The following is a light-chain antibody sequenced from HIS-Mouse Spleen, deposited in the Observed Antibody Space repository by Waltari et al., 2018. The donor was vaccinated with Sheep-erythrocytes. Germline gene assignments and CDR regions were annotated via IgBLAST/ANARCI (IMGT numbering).Light chain of an antibody. V-gene: IGLV2-11*01. CDR1: RSDVRGYNY. Sequence: QSALNQPRSVSGSPGQPVTISCTGTRSDVRGYNYVSWYQQHPGKAPKLMIYDVSKRPSGVPDRFSGSKSGNTASLTISGLQAEDEADYYCCSYAGSYNHVFATGTKVTVL. CDR2: DVS. J-gene: IGLJ1*01. CDR3: CSYAGSYNHV.